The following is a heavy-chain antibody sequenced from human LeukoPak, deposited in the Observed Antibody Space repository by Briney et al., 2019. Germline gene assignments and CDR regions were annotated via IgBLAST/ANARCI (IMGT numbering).Heavy chain of an antibody. CDR3: ASRYSEGYSEFDY. Sequence: SETLSLTCTVSGASIRSYYWSWIRQPPGKGLEWVGDMYYSGSTNYNPSLKSRVTISVDTSKNQFSLKLTSVTAADTAVYYCASRYSEGYSEFDYWGQGTLVTVSS. D-gene: IGHD2-15*01. V-gene: IGHV4-59*08. CDR2: MYYSGST. CDR1: GASIRSYY. J-gene: IGHJ4*02.